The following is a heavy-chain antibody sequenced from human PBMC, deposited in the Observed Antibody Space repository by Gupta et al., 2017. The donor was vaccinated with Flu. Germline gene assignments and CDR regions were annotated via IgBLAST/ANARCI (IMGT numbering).Heavy chain of an antibody. CDR3: VLGNYDREILN. J-gene: IGHJ4*02. V-gene: IGHV3-74*01. CDR2: RNGDGSNT. D-gene: IGHD3-22*01. Sequence: FKFNIDWMHCVRQTPGKGLVWVSRRNGDGSNTAYADSLKGRFTISRDNAKNTLYLQMNSLRAEDTAVYHCVLGNYDREILNWGQGTLVTVSS. CDR1: FKFNIDW.